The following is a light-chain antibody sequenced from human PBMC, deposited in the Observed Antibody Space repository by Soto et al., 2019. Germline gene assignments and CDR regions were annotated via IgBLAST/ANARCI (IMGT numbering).Light chain of an antibody. CDR3: QQSHSTPPT. J-gene: IGKJ2*01. V-gene: IGKV1-39*01. CDR1: HNIVTY. Sequence: DIHMAQSPPSLSASVGDRVTITCRASHNIVTYLNWYQQKAGKAPSLLIYEASHLQSGVPFRFFGSGSGTDFTLNIDHLPHEYSATYYCQQSHSTPPTFGPGTKLEIK. CDR2: EAS.